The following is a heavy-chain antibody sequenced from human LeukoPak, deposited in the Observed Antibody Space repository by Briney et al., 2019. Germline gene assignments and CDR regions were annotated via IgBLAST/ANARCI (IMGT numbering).Heavy chain of an antibody. CDR2: IKQDGSEK. Sequence: GGSLRLSCAASGFTFSSYWMSWVRQAPGKGLEWVANIKQDGSEKYYVDSVKGRFTISRDNAKNSLYLQMNSLRAEDTAVYSCARDPTRVGVTLGDYWGHGTLVTVSS. CDR3: ARDPTRVGVTLGDY. D-gene: IGHD1-26*01. CDR1: GFTFSSYW. J-gene: IGHJ4*01. V-gene: IGHV3-7*01.